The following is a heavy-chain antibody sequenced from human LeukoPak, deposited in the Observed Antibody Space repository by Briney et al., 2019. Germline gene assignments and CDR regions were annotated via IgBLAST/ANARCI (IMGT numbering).Heavy chain of an antibody. J-gene: IGHJ4*02. D-gene: IGHD3-3*01. Sequence: SETLSLTCTVSGGSISSSIYYWGWIRQPPGKGLEWIGSIYYSGSTYYNPSLKRRVTISVDTDKNQFSLNLSSVTAADTAVYYCARHGRGFLELLLPSSYFDYWGQGTLVTVSS. V-gene: IGHV4-39*01. CDR2: IYYSGST. CDR3: ARHGRGFLELLLPSSYFDY. CDR1: GGSISSSIYY.